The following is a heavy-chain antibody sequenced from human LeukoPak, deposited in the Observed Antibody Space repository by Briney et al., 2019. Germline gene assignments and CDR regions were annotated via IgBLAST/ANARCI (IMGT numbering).Heavy chain of an antibody. D-gene: IGHD3-22*01. J-gene: IGHJ5*02. CDR3: ARGKDYYDSSGYSS. Sequence: PSETLSLTCTVSGGSISNYYWNWIRQPAGKGLEWIGRIYTSGSTNYNPSLKSRVTMSVDTSKNQFSLKLSSVTAADTAVYYCARGKDYYDSSGYSSWGQGTLVTVSS. CDR2: IYTSGST. V-gene: IGHV4-4*07. CDR1: GGSISNYY.